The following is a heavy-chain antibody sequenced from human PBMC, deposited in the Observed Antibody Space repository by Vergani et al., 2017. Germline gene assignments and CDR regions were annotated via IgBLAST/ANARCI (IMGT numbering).Heavy chain of an antibody. CDR2: IYHSGST. CDR1: GYSISSGYY. D-gene: IGHD3-10*01. J-gene: IGHJ6*02. Sequence: QVQLQESGPGLVKPSETLSLTCAVSGYSISSGYYWGWIRQPPGKGLEWIGSIYHSGSTYYNPSLKSRVTISVDTSKNQFSLKLSSVTAADTAVYYCARLVVVRGGMDVWGQGTTVTVSS. CDR3: ARLVVVRGGMDV. V-gene: IGHV4-38-2*01.